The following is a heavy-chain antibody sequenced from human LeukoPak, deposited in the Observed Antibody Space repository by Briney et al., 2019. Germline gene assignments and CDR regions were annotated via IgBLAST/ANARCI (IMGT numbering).Heavy chain of an antibody. Sequence: SSVTVSCKASGGTFSSYAISWVRQAPGQGLEWMGRIIPILGIANYAQKFQGRVTITADKSTSTAYMELSSLRSEDTAVYYCARLGRSGSYYPYYFDYWGQGTLVTVSS. CDR2: IIPILGIA. J-gene: IGHJ4*02. CDR1: GGTFSSYA. D-gene: IGHD3-10*01. CDR3: ARLGRSGSYYPYYFDY. V-gene: IGHV1-69*04.